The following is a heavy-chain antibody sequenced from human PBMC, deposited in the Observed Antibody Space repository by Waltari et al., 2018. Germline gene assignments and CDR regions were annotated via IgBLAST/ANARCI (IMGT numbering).Heavy chain of an antibody. CDR3: ASTGYYYYYMDV. D-gene: IGHD1-1*01. CDR2: FEPEDGET. CDR1: GYTLTELS. J-gene: IGHJ6*03. V-gene: IGHV1-24*01. Sequence: QVQLVQSGAELKKTGASGTVSCRVYGYTLTELSMHWARQAPGKGLEWMGGFEPEDGETIYAQKFQGRVTMTEDTSTDTAYMELSSLRSDDTAVYYCASTGYYYYYMDVWGKGTTVTVSS.